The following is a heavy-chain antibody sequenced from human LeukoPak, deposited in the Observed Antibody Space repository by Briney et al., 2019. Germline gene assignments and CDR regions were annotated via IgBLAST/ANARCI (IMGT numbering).Heavy chain of an antibody. CDR1: GFTFSSYA. CDR3: AKGYYDYVWGSYYFDY. J-gene: IGHJ4*02. D-gene: IGHD3-16*01. V-gene: IGHV3-23*01. CDR2: ISGSGGST. Sequence: HPGGSLRLSCAASGFTFSSYAMSWVRQAPGKGLEWGSAISGSGGSTYYADSVKGRFTISRDNSRDTLYLQMNSLRAEDTAVYYCAKGYYDYVWGSYYFDYWGQGTLVTVSS.